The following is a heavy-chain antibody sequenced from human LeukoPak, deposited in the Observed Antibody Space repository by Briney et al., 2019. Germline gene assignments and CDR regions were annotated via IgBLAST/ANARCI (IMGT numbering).Heavy chain of an antibody. V-gene: IGHV3-30*19. D-gene: IGHD5-12*01. CDR3: ARERVVATYFDY. CDR1: GFTFSSYG. Sequence: GGSLRLSCAASGFTFSSYGMHWVRQAPGKGLEWVAVISYDGSNKYYADSVKGRFTISRDNSKNTPYLQMNSLRAEDTAVYYCARERVVATYFDYWGQGTLVTVSS. CDR2: ISYDGSNK. J-gene: IGHJ4*02.